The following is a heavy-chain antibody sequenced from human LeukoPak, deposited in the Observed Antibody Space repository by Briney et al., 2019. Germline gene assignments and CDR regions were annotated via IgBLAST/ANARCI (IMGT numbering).Heavy chain of an antibody. CDR2: INPNSSDT. Sequence: ASVKVSCKASGYTFTSYYMHWVRQAPGHGLDWMGWINPNSSDTNYAQKFQGRVTLIRDTSISTAYMELSRLTSDNTAIYFCASTYSSGWNFHYWGQGALVAVSS. V-gene: IGHV1-2*02. CDR1: GYTFTSYY. J-gene: IGHJ4*02. D-gene: IGHD6-19*01. CDR3: ASTYSSGWNFHY.